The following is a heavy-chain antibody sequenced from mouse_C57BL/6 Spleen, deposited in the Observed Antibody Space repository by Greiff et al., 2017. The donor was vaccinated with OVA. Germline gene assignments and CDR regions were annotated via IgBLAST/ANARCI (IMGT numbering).Heavy chain of an antibody. CDR2: INPSNGGT. V-gene: IGHV1-53*01. J-gene: IGHJ2*01. CDR3: AREAYSNSFFDY. CDR1: GYTFTSYW. D-gene: IGHD2-5*01. Sequence: QVQLKQPGTELVKPGASVKLSCKASGYTFTSYWMHWVKQRPGQGLEWIGNINPSNGGTNYNEKFKSKATLTVDKSSSTAYMQLSSLTSEDSAVYYCAREAYSNSFFDYWGQGTTLTVSS.